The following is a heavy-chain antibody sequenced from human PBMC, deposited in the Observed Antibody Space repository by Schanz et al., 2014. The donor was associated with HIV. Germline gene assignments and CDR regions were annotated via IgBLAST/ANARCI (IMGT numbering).Heavy chain of an antibody. Sequence: VQLVESGGGVVQPGKSLRLSCVASGFTFSSYGMHWVRQAPGKGLEWVSSISSSSSYIYYADSVKGRFTISRDNSKNTLYLQMDSLRAEDTALYFCAKSTWVDNCGQGTLVTVSS. CDR1: GFTFSSYG. V-gene: IGHV3-21*04. J-gene: IGHJ4*02. D-gene: IGHD2-2*01. CDR2: ISSSSSYI. CDR3: AKSTWVDN.